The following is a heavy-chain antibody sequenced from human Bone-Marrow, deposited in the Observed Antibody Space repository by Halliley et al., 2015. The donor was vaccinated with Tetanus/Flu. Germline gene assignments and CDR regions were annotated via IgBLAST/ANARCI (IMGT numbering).Heavy chain of an antibody. CDR2: IDPSDSPT. CDR3: ARGSGWTDY. Sequence: GEGLEWMGRIDPSDSPTTYSPPFQGPVIISADKSLSPAYLRGNSLQTPDAAMYFCARGSGWTDYWGQGTLATVSS. J-gene: IGHJ4*02. D-gene: IGHD6-19*01. V-gene: IGHV5-10-1*01.